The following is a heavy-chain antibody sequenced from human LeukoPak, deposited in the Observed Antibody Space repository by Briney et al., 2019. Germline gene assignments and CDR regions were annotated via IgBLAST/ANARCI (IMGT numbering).Heavy chain of an antibody. CDR3: ARSITMVRGVPYNWFDP. CDR2: IYPGDSDT. J-gene: IGHJ5*02. CDR1: GYRFTSYW. D-gene: IGHD3-10*01. V-gene: IGHV5-51*01. Sequence: GESLKVSCMGSGYRFTSYWIGWVRQMPGKGVEWMGIIYPGDSDTRYSPSFQGQVTISADKSISTAYLQWSSLKASDTAMYYCARSITMVRGVPYNWFDPWSQGTLVTVSS.